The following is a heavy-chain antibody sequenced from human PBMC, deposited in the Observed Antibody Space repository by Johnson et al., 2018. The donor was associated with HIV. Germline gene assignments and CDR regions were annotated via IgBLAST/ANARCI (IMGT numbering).Heavy chain of an antibody. D-gene: IGHD1-26*01. CDR1: GFTFNNAW. J-gene: IGHJ3*02. CDR2: IKSKSDGGAT. CDR3: ARDSGSYQGAFDI. V-gene: IGHV3-15*01. Sequence: VQLVESGGGLVQPGGSLRLSCAASGFTFNNAWMSWVRQAPGKGLEWVGRIKSKSDGGATVYAAPAKGRFTISRDDAKNTLYLQLNSLRAEDTAVYYCARDSGSYQGAFDIWGQGTMVTVSS.